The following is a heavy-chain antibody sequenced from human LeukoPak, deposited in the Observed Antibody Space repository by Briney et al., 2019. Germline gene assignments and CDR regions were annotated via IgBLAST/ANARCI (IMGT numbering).Heavy chain of an antibody. CDR1: GGSISSYY. CDR2: IYYGGST. Sequence: SETPSLTCTVSGGSISSYYWSWIRQPPGKGLEWIGYIYYGGSTNYNPSLKSRVAISVDTSKNQFSLKLSSVTAADTAVYYCARSGSWTLNFDSWGQGTLVTVSS. CDR3: ARSGSWTLNFDS. V-gene: IGHV4-59*01. J-gene: IGHJ4*02. D-gene: IGHD6-13*01.